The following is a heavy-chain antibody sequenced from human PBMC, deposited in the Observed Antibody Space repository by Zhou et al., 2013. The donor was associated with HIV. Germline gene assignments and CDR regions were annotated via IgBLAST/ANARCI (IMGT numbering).Heavy chain of an antibody. CDR1: GYTFTSYG. CDR2: INTYNGNT. CDR3: ARIPTLLHYGDPPNWFDP. Sequence: QVQLVQSGAEVKKPGASVKVSCKASGYTFTSYGISWVRQAPGQGLEWMGWINTYNGNTNYAQKLQGRVTMTTDTSTSTAYMGLRSLRSDDTAVYYCARIPTLLHYGDPPNWFDPWGQGTLVTVSS. D-gene: IGHD4-17*01. J-gene: IGHJ5*02. V-gene: IGHV1-18*01.